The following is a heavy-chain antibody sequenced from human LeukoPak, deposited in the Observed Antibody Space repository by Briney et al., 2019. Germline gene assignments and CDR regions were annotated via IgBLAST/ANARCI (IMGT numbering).Heavy chain of an antibody. CDR2: MNPNSGNT. V-gene: IGHV1-8*01. CDR3: ARGAAAGDDAFDI. J-gene: IGHJ3*02. Sequence: ASVKVSSKASGYTFTTYDINWVRQATGQGLEWMGWMNPNSGNTGYAQKFQGRVTMTRNTSISTAYMELSSLRSEDTAVYYCARGAAAGDDAFDIWGQGTMVTVSS. CDR1: GYTFTTYD. D-gene: IGHD6-13*01.